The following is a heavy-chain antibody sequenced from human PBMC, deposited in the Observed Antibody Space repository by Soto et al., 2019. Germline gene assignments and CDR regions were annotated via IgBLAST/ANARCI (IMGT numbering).Heavy chain of an antibody. CDR1: GFTFSSYA. V-gene: IGHV3-23*01. CDR2: ISGSGGST. Sequence: GGSLRLSCAASGFTFSSYAMSWVRQAPGKGLEWVSAISGSGGSTYYADSVKGRFTISRDNSKNTLYLQMNSLRAEDTAVYYCAKDPKYYYDSSGYYADYWGQGTLVTVSS. J-gene: IGHJ4*02. CDR3: AKDPKYYYDSSGYYADY. D-gene: IGHD3-22*01.